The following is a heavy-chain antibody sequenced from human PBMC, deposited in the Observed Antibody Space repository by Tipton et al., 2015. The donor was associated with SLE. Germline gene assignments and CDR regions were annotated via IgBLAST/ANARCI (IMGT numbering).Heavy chain of an antibody. J-gene: IGHJ3*02. CDR1: GGSFSGYY. CDR2: INHSGST. Sequence: TLSLTCAVYGGSFSGYYWSWIRQPPGKGLEWIGEINHSGSTNYNPSLKSRVTISVDTSKNQFSLKLSSVTAADTAVYYCAREGVIVVVVAATQGALDIWGQGTMVTVSS. V-gene: IGHV4-34*01. CDR3: AREGVIVVVVAATQGALDI. D-gene: IGHD2-15*01.